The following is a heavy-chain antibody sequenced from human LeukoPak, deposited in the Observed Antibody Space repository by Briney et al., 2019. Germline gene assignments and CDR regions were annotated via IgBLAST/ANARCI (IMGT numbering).Heavy chain of an antibody. V-gene: IGHV1-69*13. CDR1: GGTFSSYA. D-gene: IGHD3-22*01. CDR2: IIPIFGTA. Sequence: GASVKVSCKASGGTFSSYAISWVRQAPGQGLEWMGGIIPIFGTANYAQKFQGRVTITADESTSTAYMELSSLRSEDTAVYYCATSFYYYDSSGYYPTDYWGQGTLVTVSS. J-gene: IGHJ4*02. CDR3: ATSFYYYDSSGYYPTDY.